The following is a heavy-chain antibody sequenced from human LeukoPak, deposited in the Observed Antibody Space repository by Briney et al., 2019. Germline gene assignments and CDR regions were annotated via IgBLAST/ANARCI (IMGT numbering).Heavy chain of an antibody. V-gene: IGHV3-30*18. D-gene: IGHD2-15*01. J-gene: IGHJ4*02. CDR3: AKSVVVITFRFDD. Sequence: GGSLRLSCAASGFTLSTNGMHWVRQAPGKGLEWVAMISHDGNSKQYADLVKGRFTISRDNSKNMVYLQMNSLRADDTAVYYCAKSVVVITFRFDDWGQGALVTVSS. CDR2: ISHDGNSK. CDR1: GFTLSTNG.